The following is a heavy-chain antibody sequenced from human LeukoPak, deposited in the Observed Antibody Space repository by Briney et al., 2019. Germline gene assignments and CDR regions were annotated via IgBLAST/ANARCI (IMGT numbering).Heavy chain of an antibody. J-gene: IGHJ4*02. D-gene: IGHD6-19*01. Sequence: PSETLSLTCTVSGDSISSYYWSWIRQPPGKGLEWIGYVSYSGSSDCNPSLKSRVTISVDTSKNHFSVKLSSVTAADTAVYYCARHMVSGWYVPSGYWGQGTLVTVSS. CDR2: VSYSGSS. CDR3: ARHMVSGWYVPSGY. V-gene: IGHV4-59*08. CDR1: GDSISSYY.